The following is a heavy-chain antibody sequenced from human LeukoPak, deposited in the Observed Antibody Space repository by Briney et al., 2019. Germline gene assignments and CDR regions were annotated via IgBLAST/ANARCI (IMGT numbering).Heavy chain of an antibody. J-gene: IGHJ6*03. CDR2: ISYDGSNK. V-gene: IGHV3-30*04. Sequence: AGSLRLSWAASGFTFSSYAMHWVRQAPGKGLEWVAVISYDGSNKYYADSVKGRFTISRDNSKNTLYLQMNSLRAEDTAVYYCARVVRTRHYYYYYYMDVWGKGTTVTVSS. D-gene: IGHD1-26*01. CDR3: ARVVRTRHYYYYYYMDV. CDR1: GFTFSSYA.